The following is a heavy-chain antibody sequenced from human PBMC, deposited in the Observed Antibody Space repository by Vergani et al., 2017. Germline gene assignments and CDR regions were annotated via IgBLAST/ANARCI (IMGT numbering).Heavy chain of an antibody. CDR1: GYTFTGYY. CDR3: VRDPYCSGGSCNDY. CDR2: INPNSGGT. Sequence: QVQLVQSGAEVKKPGASVKVSCKASGYTFTGYYMHWVRQAPGQGLEWMGWINPNSGGTNYAQKLQGRVTMTRDTSISTAYMELSRLRSDDSAVYYGVRDPYCSGGSCNDYWGQGTLVTVSS. J-gene: IGHJ4*02. V-gene: IGHV1-2*02. D-gene: IGHD2-15*01.